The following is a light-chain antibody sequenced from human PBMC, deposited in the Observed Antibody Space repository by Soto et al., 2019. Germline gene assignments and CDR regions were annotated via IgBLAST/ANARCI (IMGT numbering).Light chain of an antibody. CDR2: HAS. J-gene: IGKJ5*01. CDR3: QQYYCLPPLT. V-gene: IGKV1-33*01. Sequence: DIQMTQSPSSLSASIGDRVTITCQARQNITNNLSWYQQKPGKAPNLLIYHASKLAKGVTSRFSGSGSGTDCSFIITSLQREDLATYYGQQYYCLPPLTFGQATRL. CDR1: QNITNN.